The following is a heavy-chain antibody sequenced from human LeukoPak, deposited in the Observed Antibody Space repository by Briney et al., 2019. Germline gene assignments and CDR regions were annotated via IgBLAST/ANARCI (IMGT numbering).Heavy chain of an antibody. CDR2: IYYSGST. V-gene: IGHV4-39*07. D-gene: IGHD5-18*01. CDR3: ARVGAGPRYSYGYHYYYYMDV. Sequence: SETLSLACTVSGGSISSSSYYWGWIRQPPGKGLEWIGSIYYSGSTYYNPSLKSRVTISVDTSKNQFSLKLSSVTAADTAVYYCARVGAGPRYSYGYHYYYYMDVWGKGTTVTVSS. J-gene: IGHJ6*03. CDR1: GGSISSSSYY.